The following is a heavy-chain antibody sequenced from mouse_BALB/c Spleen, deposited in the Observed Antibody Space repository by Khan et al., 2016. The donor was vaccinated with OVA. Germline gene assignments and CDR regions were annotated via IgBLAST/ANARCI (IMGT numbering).Heavy chain of an antibody. CDR2: IYPYNDVT. Sequence: VRLQQSGPELVKPGASVKMSCTASGYTFTSYVIHWVKQKPGQGLDWIGYIYPYNDVTKFNEKFKGRATLTSDKSSSTAHMELSSLTSEDSAVGFCARIYRFGVYFDSWGQGTTLTVSS. CDR3: ARIYRFGVYFDS. J-gene: IGHJ2*01. CDR1: GYTFTSYV. D-gene: IGHD2-14*01. V-gene: IGHV1S136*01.